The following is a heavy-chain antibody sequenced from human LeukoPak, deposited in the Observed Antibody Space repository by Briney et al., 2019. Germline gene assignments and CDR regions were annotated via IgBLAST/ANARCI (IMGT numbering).Heavy chain of an antibody. D-gene: IGHD3-22*01. J-gene: IGHJ4*02. CDR1: GDSITNYY. CDR3: ARATYHYDSSGPALEN. Sequence: ASETLSLTCTVSGDSITNYYWSWIRQPPGKGLEWIGHIYYSGSTNFNPSLKSRVTLSVDTSKNQFSLKPTSVTAADTAVYYCARATYHYDSSGPALENWGQGTLVTVSS. V-gene: IGHV4-59*01. CDR2: IYYSGST.